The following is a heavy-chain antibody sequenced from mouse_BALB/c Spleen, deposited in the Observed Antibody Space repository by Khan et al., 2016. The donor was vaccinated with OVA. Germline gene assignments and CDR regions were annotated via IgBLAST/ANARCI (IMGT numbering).Heavy chain of an antibody. V-gene: IGHV5-6*01. Sequence: EVELVESGGDLVKPGGSLKLSCAASGFTFSSYSMSWVRQTPDKRLEWVASISSGGDYTYYPDSVKGRFTIPRGNAKNTLYLQMSDLKSEDTAMYYCAGHLTGSFAYWGQGTLVTVSA. CDR2: ISSGGDYT. CDR3: AGHLTGSFAY. J-gene: IGHJ3*01. D-gene: IGHD4-1*01. CDR1: GFTFSSYS.